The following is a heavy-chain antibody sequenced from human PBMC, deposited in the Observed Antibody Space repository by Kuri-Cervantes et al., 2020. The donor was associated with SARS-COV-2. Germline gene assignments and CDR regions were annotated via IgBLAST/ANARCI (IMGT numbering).Heavy chain of an antibody. V-gene: IGHV3-15*01. D-gene: IGHD2-2*01. CDR1: GFTFSNAW. Sequence: GGSLRLSCAASGFTFSNAWMSWVRQAPGKGLEWVGRIKSKTDGGTTDYAAPVKGRSTISRDDSKNTPYLQMNSLKIEDTAVYYCTTDFVVVPAAFFDYWGQGTLVTVSS. CDR3: TTDFVVVPAAFFDY. J-gene: IGHJ4*02. CDR2: IKSKTDGGTT.